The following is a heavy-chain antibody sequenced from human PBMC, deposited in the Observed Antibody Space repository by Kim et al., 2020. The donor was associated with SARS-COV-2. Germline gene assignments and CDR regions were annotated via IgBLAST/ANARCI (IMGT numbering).Heavy chain of an antibody. D-gene: IGHD6-13*01. CDR2: LYYTGST. CDR3: ARRASRSWSFSYFAS. V-gene: IGHV4-39*01. J-gene: IGHJ4*03. Sequence: SETLSLTCIVSGGSISGSPYYWGWIRQPPGKGLEWIGSLYYTGSTYYNPSLETLVTISVDTSKNQISLTLNSVTAADTAVYYCARRASRSWSFSYFASW. CDR1: GGSISGSPYY.